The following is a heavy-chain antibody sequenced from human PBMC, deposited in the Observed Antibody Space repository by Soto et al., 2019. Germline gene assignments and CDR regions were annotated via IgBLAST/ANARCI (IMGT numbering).Heavy chain of an antibody. D-gene: IGHD6-13*01. V-gene: IGHV1-3*01. CDR2: INAGNGNT. CDR1: GYTFTSYA. CDR3: AKDLGYTSSSYYALNI. Sequence: ASVKVSCKASGYTFTSYAMHWVRQAPGQRLEWMGWINAGNGNTKYSQKFQGRVTITRDTSASTAYMELSSLRAEDTAVYYCAKDLGYTSSSYYALNIWGQGALVTVSS. J-gene: IGHJ3*02.